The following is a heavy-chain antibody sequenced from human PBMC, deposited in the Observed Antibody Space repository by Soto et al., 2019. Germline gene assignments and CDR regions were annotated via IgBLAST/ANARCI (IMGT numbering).Heavy chain of an antibody. Sequence: EVQLVESGGGLVQPGGSLRLSCAASGFTLSSYWMSWVRQAPGKGLEWVANIKQDGSEKYYVDSVKGRFTISRDNAKNSLYLQMNSLRAEDTAVYYCAREDIVVVPAAMLYYYYMDVWGKGTTVTVSS. J-gene: IGHJ6*03. CDR1: GFTLSSYW. V-gene: IGHV3-7*01. D-gene: IGHD2-2*01. CDR2: IKQDGSEK. CDR3: AREDIVVVPAAMLYYYYMDV.